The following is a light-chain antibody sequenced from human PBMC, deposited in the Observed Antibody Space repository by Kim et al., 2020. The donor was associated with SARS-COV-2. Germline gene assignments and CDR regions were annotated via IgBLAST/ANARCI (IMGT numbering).Light chain of an antibody. CDR1: QSISTY. J-gene: IGKJ1*01. Sequence: DIQMTQSPSSLSASVGDRVTITCLASQSISTYLNWYQQNPGKAPKLLIYAASTLQSGVPSRFSGSGSETGFTLTISSLQPEDFATYYCQHSYSTPPWTFGQGAKVDIK. CDR2: AAS. CDR3: QHSYSTPPWT. V-gene: IGKV1-39*01.